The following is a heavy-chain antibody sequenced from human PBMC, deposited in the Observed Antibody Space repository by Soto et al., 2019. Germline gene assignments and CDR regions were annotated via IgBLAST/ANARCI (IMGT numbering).Heavy chain of an antibody. J-gene: IGHJ4*03. Sequence: QMQLQESGPGLVKSSETLSLTCAVSSASIISEQRWTWVRQPPGKGLEWIGEIHHSGTTHNNPSLNSPATSPVSKPNATSPLHLTPSPPSHPADSYCTTTFGRPAIHQRGPGTLITASS. D-gene: IGHD2-21*01. CDR2: IHHSGTT. CDR1: SASIISEQR. V-gene: IGHV4-4*02. CDR3: TTTFGRPAIHQ.